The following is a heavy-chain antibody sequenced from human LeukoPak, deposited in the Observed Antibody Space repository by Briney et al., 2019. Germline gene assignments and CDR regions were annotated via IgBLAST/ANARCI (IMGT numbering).Heavy chain of an antibody. CDR2: MDYSGSA. J-gene: IGHJ4*02. CDR1: GGSISDYY. Sequence: PSETLSLTCSVSGGSISDYYWSWIRLSPGTGLEWIGYMDYSGSAAYNPSLRGRVTISIDTSKKQFSLEVTSVTAADTAVYYCARQGYSGSYSGPFGYWGQGTLVTVSS. V-gene: IGHV4-59*08. D-gene: IGHD1-26*01. CDR3: ARQGYSGSYSGPFGY.